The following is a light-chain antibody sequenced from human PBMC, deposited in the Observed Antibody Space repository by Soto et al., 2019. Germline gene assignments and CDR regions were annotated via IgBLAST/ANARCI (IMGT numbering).Light chain of an antibody. Sequence: DIQMSQSPATLSASVGDRVTITCRASQSISTWLAWYQRKPGKAPKLLIYKASTLESGVPSRFSGSGSGTEFTLTIRNLQPDDFATYYCQQYNDYSRTFGQGTKVDI. CDR1: QSISTW. J-gene: IGKJ1*01. CDR2: KAS. V-gene: IGKV1-5*03. CDR3: QQYNDYSRT.